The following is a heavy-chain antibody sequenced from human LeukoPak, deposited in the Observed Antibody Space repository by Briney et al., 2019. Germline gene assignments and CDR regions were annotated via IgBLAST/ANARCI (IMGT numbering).Heavy chain of an antibody. V-gene: IGHV3-64*01. CDR2: ISSNGGST. Sequence: GGSLRLSCAASGFTFSSCAMHGVRQAPGKGLEYFSAISSNGGSTYYANSVKGRYTISRDNSKNTLYLQMGSLSAEDMAVYYCAREDTAMGPSSALWYYMDVWGKGTTVTVSS. D-gene: IGHD5-18*01. CDR1: GFTFSSCA. CDR3: AREDTAMGPSSALWYYMDV. J-gene: IGHJ6*03.